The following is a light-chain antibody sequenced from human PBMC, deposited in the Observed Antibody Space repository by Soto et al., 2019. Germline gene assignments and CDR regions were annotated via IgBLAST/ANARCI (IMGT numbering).Light chain of an antibody. V-gene: IGKV4-1*01. J-gene: IGKJ4*01. CDR1: QSVLYSSNNENY. CDR2: WAS. Sequence: DIVMTQSPDSLAVSLGERATINCKSSQSVLYSSNNENYLAWYQQKPGQRPKLLIYWASTRESGVPDRFSGSGSGTDFTLTISSLQAEDVAVYYCQQYYSPPRGTFGGGTKVEIK. CDR3: QQYYSPPRGT.